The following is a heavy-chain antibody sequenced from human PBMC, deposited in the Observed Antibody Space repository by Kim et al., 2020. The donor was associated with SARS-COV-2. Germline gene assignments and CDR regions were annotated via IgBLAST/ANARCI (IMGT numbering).Heavy chain of an antibody. J-gene: IGHJ4*02. D-gene: IGHD1-26*01. V-gene: IGHV3-48*02. Sequence: SVTGRFTISRNNAKNSLYLQMNSLRDEDTAVYYCARPDSGRSYRKDYFDYWGQGTLVTVSS. CDR3: ARPDSGRSYRKDYFDY.